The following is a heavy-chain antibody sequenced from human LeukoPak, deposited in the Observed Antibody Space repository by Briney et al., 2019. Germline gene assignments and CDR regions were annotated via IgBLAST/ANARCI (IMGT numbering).Heavy chain of an antibody. CDR3: AKGQGYNYGDSIDY. CDR1: GFTFNNYA. Sequence: GGSLRLSCAASGFTFNNYAMTWVRQAPGKGLEWVSVINGGGSSYYADSVKGRFTLSRDNSKNTLYLQMHSLRDEDTAIYYCAKGQGYNYGDSIDYWGQGTLVTVSS. J-gene: IGHJ4*02. V-gene: IGHV3-23*01. D-gene: IGHD5-18*01. CDR2: INGGGSS.